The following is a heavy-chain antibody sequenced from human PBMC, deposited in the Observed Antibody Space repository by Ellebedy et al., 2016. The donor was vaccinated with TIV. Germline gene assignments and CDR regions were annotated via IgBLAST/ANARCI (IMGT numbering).Heavy chain of an antibody. V-gene: IGHV4-39*01. J-gene: IGHJ4*02. CDR3: ARPLRSTVTTSIYFDY. Sequence: SETLSLXXSVSGDSISSSRSFWGWIRQPPGKGLDWIGIIYYSGSTYYNPSLNSRVTISIDTSKNQFSLNLSSVTAADTAVYYCARPLRSTVTTSIYFDYWGQGTLVTVSS. D-gene: IGHD4-17*01. CDR1: GDSISSSRSF. CDR2: IYYSGST.